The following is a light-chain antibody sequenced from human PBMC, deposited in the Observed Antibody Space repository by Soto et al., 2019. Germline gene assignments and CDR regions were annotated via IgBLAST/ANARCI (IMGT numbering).Light chain of an antibody. CDR2: FDD. J-gene: IGLJ2*01. CDR1: NSNIGNNA. Sequence: QSVLTQPPSVSAAPGQRVTISCSGSNSNIGNNAVNWYQQCPGKAPKLLIHFDDRVPSGVSDRFSGSKAGTSASLAISALQSEDEAEYYWSAWYDSLSGPLFCGGTKVTV. CDR3: SAWYDSLSGPL. V-gene: IGLV1-36*01.